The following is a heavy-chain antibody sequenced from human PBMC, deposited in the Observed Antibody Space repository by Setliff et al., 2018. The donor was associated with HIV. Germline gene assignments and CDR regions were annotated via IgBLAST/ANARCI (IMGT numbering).Heavy chain of an antibody. CDR3: ARVPVMATITYWYFDL. Sequence: PGGSLRLSCAASGFTFSDYYMSWIRQAPGKGLEWISYISRGGRTKYYADSVKGRFTISRDNAKNSLYLQMNGLRAEDTTIYYCARVPVMATITYWYFDLWGRGTLVTVS. D-gene: IGHD5-12*01. J-gene: IGHJ2*01. CDR1: GFTFSDYY. V-gene: IGHV3-11*04. CDR2: ISRGGRTK.